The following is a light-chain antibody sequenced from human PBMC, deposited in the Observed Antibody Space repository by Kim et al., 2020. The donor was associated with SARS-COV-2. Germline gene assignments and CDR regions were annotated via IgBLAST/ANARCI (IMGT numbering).Light chain of an antibody. V-gene: IGKV4-1*01. J-gene: IGKJ4*01. Sequence: RATINCKASQTVLYSSNNKNDLAWYQQKPGQPPKLLIYWASTRESGVPDRFSGSGSGTDFTLTISSLQAEDVAVYYCQQYYSSVSFGGGTKVDIK. CDR1: QTVLYSSNNKND. CDR2: WAS. CDR3: QQYYSSVS.